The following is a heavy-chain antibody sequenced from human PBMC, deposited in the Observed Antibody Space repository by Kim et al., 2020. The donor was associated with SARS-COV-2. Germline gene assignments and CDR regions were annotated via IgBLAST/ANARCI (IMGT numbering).Heavy chain of an antibody. J-gene: IGHJ1*01. CDR2: ISGSGGST. CDR3: AKDSRDGYNLLRYFQH. CDR1: GFTFSSYA. D-gene: IGHD5-12*01. V-gene: IGHV3-23*01. Sequence: GGSLRLSCAASGFTFSSYAMSWVRQAPGKGLEWVSAISGSGGSTYYADSVKGRFTISRDNSKNTLYLQMNSLRAEDTAVYYCAKDSRDGYNLLRYFQHWGQGTLVTVSS.